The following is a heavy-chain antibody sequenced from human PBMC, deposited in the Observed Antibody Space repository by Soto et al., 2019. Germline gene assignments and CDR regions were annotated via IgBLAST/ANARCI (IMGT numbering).Heavy chain of an antibody. Sequence: GGSLRLSCVVSGLTFSDYGFHWVRQAPGKGLDWVAAISYDGSFVYYADSVRGRFTISRDNSRNTLDLRMNTLRHEDTAVYYCAKERGRNRNFAMDVWGQGTSVTVSS. CDR3: AKERGRNRNFAMDV. CDR1: GLTFSDYG. CDR2: ISYDGSFV. V-gene: IGHV3-30*18. D-gene: IGHD1-1*01. J-gene: IGHJ6*02.